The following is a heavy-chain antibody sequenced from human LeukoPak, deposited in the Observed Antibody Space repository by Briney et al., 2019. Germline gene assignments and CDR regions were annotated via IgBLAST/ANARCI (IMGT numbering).Heavy chain of an antibody. V-gene: IGHV4-39*01. D-gene: IGHD3-22*01. Sequence: SETLSLTCTVSGGSITSNSYYWAWIRQPPGKGLEWIGSLYYTGSTNYSPSLKSRVTISGDTSKNQFSLKLNSVTAADTAVYYCARAIYDSSGFYQDYAFDIWGQGTMVTVSS. CDR1: GGSITSNSYY. J-gene: IGHJ3*02. CDR3: ARAIYDSSGFYQDYAFDI. CDR2: LYYTGST.